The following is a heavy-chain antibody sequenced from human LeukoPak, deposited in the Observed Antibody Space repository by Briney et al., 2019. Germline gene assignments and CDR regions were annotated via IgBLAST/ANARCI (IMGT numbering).Heavy chain of an antibody. Sequence: GGSLRLSCAASGFTFSSYDMHWVRHPIGKGLEWVSALGIAGDTFYPGSVKGRFTISRENARNSLYLQMNSLRAEDTAMYYCARQMQSHGNFDSWGQGTLVTVSS. V-gene: IGHV3-13*01. CDR3: ARQMQSHGNFDS. CDR1: GFTFSSYD. J-gene: IGHJ4*02. CDR2: LGIAGDT. D-gene: IGHD1-26*01.